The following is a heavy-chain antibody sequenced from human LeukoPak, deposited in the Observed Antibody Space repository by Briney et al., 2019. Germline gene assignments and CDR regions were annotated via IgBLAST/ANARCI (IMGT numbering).Heavy chain of an antibody. V-gene: IGHV1-8*03. CDR3: ARMAGIAARRGRSFAY. CDR2: MNPNSGNT. D-gene: IGHD6-6*01. CDR1: GYTFTSYD. Sequence: ASVQVFCKASGYTFTSYDINWERQATGQGLEWMGWMNPNSGNTGYAQKFQGRVTITRNTSISTAYMELSSLRSEDTAVYYCARMAGIAARRGRSFAYWGQGTLVTVSS. J-gene: IGHJ4*02.